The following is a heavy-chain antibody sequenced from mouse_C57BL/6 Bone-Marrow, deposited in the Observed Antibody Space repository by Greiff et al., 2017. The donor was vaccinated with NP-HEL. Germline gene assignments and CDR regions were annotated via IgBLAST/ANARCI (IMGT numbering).Heavy chain of an antibody. CDR2: IRNKANGYTT. CDR1: GFTFTDYY. V-gene: IGHV7-3*01. Sequence: EVQGVESGGGLVQPGGSLSLSCAASGFTFTDYYMSWVRQPPGKALEWLGFIRNKANGYTTEYSAYVKGRFTISRDKSQSILYLHTDALRAGDSATYYCARSIYYEYADEPFYAMDYWGQGTAVTVSS. D-gene: IGHD2-4*01. J-gene: IGHJ4*01. CDR3: ARSIYYEYADEPFYAMDY.